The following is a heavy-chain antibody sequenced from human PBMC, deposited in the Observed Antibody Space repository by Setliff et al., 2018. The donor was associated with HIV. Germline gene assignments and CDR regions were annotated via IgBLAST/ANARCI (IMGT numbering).Heavy chain of an antibody. V-gene: IGHV1-18*01. CDR3: ARDPHYFDTSGYYSYFYFDF. J-gene: IGHJ4*02. Sequence: ASVKVSCKASGYTFTSYGISWVRQAPGQGLEWMGWISAYNGNTNYAQKLQGRVTMTTDTSTSTAYMELRSLRSDDTAVYYCARDPHYFDTSGYYSYFYFDFWGQGMLVTVSS. CDR2: ISAYNGNT. CDR1: GYTFTSYG. D-gene: IGHD3-22*01.